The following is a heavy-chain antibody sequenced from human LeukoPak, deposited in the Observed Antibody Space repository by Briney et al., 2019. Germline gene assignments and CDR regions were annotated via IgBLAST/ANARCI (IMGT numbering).Heavy chain of an antibody. V-gene: IGHV3-9*01. J-gene: IGHJ4*02. CDR3: AKDSDHYDSSGYLDY. CDR1: GFTFDDYA. D-gene: IGHD3-22*01. Sequence: GRSLRLSCAASGFTFDDYAMRWVRQAPGKGLEWVSGISWNSGSIGYADSVKGRFTISRDNAKNSLYLQMNSLRAEDTALYYCAKDSDHYDSSGYLDYWGQGTLVTVSS. CDR2: ISWNSGSI.